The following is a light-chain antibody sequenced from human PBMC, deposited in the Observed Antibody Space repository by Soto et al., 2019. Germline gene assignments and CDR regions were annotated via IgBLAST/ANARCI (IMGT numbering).Light chain of an antibody. J-gene: IGKJ1*01. CDR2: GAS. Sequence: IQMTQSPSTLSASVGDTVTITWRASQRISTSLAWYQQKPGKAPNLLIYGASALEEGVPSRFRGSGSGTEFTLTITSLQTDDFATYYCQQYITYSTFGQGTKVDIK. V-gene: IGKV1-5*01. CDR3: QQYITYST. CDR1: QRISTS.